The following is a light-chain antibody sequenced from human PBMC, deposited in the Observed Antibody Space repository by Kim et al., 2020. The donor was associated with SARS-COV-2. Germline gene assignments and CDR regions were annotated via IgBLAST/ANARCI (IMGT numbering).Light chain of an antibody. J-gene: IGLJ3*02. CDR2: DVT. Sequence: SITISCAGSSSDIGTYDLVSWYQHHPGKAPKLIIYDVTNRPSGVSNRFSGSKSGNTASLTISGLRPEDEALYHCSSYTSSSTVVLFGGGTQLTVL. CDR3: SSYTSSSTVVL. CDR1: SSDIGTYDL. V-gene: IGLV2-14*03.